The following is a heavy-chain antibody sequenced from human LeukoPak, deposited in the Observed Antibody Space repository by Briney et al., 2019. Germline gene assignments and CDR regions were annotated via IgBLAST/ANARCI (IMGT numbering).Heavy chain of an antibody. Sequence: PSETLSLTCTVSGGSISSSSYYWGWIRQPPGKGLEWNGSIYYSGSTYYNPSLKSRVTISVDTSKNHFSLKLSSVTAADTAVYYCASQGKRVGAPGYYMDVWGKGTTVTVSS. CDR2: IYYSGST. D-gene: IGHD1-26*01. J-gene: IGHJ6*03. V-gene: IGHV4-39*02. CDR3: ASQGKRVGAPGYYMDV. CDR1: GGSISSSSYY.